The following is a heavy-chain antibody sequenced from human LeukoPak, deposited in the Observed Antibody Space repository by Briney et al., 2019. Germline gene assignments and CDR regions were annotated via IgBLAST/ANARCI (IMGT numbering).Heavy chain of an antibody. V-gene: IGHV3-30-3*01. CDR2: ISYDGSSK. Sequence: PGGSLRLSCAASAFTFSSNAMSWVRQAPGEGLEWVAVISYDGSSKYYADSVKGRFTISRDNSKNTLYLQMNSLRAEDTAVYYCARESDYWGQGTLVTVSS. CDR3: ARESDY. J-gene: IGHJ4*02. CDR1: AFTFSSNA.